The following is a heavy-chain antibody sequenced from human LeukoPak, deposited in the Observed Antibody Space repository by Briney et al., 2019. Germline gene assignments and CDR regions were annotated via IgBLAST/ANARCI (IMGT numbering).Heavy chain of an antibody. CDR3: ARSFRPRRRQLGDYYYYMDV. CDR2: MYYSGST. J-gene: IGHJ6*03. CDR1: GGSISSYY. D-gene: IGHD6-6*01. V-gene: IGHV4-59*01. Sequence: PSETLSLTCTVSGGSISSYYWSWIRQPPGKGLEWIGYMYYSGSTNYNPSLKSRVTISVDTSKNQFSLKLSSVTAADTAVYYCARSFRPRRRQLGDYYYYMDVWGKGTTVTVAS.